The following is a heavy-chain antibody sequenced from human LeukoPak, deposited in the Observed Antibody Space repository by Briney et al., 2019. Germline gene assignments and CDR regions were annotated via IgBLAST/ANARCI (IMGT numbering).Heavy chain of an antibody. CDR3: AKDRCSNGVGCYYYYMDV. D-gene: IGHD2-8*01. CDR2: IKQDGSEK. J-gene: IGHJ6*03. V-gene: IGHV3-7*01. Sequence: GGSLRLSCAASGFTFSSYWMSWVRQAPGKGLEWVANIKQDGSEKYYVDSVKGRFTISRDNAKNILYLQMNSLRAEDTAVYYCAKDRCSNGVGCYYYYMDVWGKGTTVTISS. CDR1: GFTFSSYW.